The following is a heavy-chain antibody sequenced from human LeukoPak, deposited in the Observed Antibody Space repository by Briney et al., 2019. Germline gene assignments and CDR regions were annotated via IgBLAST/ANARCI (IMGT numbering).Heavy chain of an antibody. V-gene: IGHV5-51*01. CDR2: VYPGDSDI. J-gene: IGHJ4*02. D-gene: IGHD1-26*01. Sequence: GESLKISCKGSGYSFISHWIGWVRQVPGKGLEWMGIVYPGDSDIRYSPSFQGQVTISADKSITTAYLQWSSLKASDTAMYYCAIQWGSGGYDYWGQGTLVTVSS. CDR3: AIQWGSGGYDY. CDR1: GYSFISHW.